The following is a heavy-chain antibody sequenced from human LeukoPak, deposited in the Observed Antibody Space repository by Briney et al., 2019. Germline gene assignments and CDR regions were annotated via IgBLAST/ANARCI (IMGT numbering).Heavy chain of an antibody. CDR2: INAGNGNT. D-gene: IGHD3-22*01. CDR1: GYTFTSYA. V-gene: IGHV1-3*01. Sequence: GASVKVSCKASGYTFTSYAMHWVRQAPGQRLEWMGWINAGNGNTKYSQKFQGRVTITRDTSASTAYMELSSLRSEDTAVYYCARAPYYYDSSGYYYVHWGQGTLVTVSP. CDR3: ARAPYYYDSSGYYYVH. J-gene: IGHJ4*02.